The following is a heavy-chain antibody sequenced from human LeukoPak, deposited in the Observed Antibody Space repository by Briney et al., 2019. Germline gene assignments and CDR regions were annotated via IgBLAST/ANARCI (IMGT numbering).Heavy chain of an antibody. J-gene: IGHJ5*02. CDR1: GGSISSYY. V-gene: IGHV4-4*07. D-gene: IGHD1-20*01. CDR2: IYTSGST. Sequence: SETLSLTCTVSGGSISSYYWSWIRQPAGKGLEWIGRIYTSGSTNYNPSLKSRVTISVDTSKNQFSLKLSSVTAADTAVYYCARGRYNWNLRWFDPWGQGTLVTVSS. CDR3: ARGRYNWNLRWFDP.